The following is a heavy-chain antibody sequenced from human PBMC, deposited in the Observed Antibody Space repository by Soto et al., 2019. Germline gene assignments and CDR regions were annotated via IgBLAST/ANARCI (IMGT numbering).Heavy chain of an antibody. D-gene: IGHD1-26*01. Sequence: SETLSLTCTVSGGSISSRDYYWSWIRQPPGKGLEWIGYIYYSGSTNYNPSLKSRVTISVDTSKNQFSLKLSSVTAADTAVYYCARVSGSYYYGRDVWGQGTTVTVSS. V-gene: IGHV4-61*08. J-gene: IGHJ6*02. CDR2: IYYSGST. CDR3: ARVSGSYYYGRDV. CDR1: GGSISSRDYY.